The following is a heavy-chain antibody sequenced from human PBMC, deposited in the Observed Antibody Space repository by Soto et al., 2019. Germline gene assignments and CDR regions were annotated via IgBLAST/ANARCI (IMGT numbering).Heavy chain of an antibody. V-gene: IGHV4-30-2*01. D-gene: IGHD3-9*01. J-gene: IGHJ3*02. Sequence: QLQLQESGSGLVTPSQTLSLTCAVSGGSISSGGYSWNWIRQPPGKGLEWIGNIYHSGSTYYNASLKSRVTISVDRSKNQFSLKLSSVTAADTAVYYCGRGDYDNAFDIRGQGTMVTVSS. CDR1: GGSISSGGYS. CDR3: GRGDYDNAFDI. CDR2: IYHSGST.